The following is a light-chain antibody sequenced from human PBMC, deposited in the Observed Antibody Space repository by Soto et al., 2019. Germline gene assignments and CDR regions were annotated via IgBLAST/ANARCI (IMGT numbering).Light chain of an antibody. V-gene: IGLV2-14*03. J-gene: IGLJ3*02. CDR1: TSDIGTHNS. CDR2: EVS. Sequence: QSALTQPASVSGSPGQSISISCTGTTSDIGTHNSVSWYRQHPGKAPKLIIYEVSKRPSGISNRFSGSKSANTASLTISGLQADDEADHFCASNTPTWVFGGGTKLIVL. CDR3: ASNTPTWV.